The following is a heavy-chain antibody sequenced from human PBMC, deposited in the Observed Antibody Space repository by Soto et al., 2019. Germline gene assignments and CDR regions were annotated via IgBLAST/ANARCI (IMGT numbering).Heavy chain of an antibody. V-gene: IGHV1-46*03. CDR3: ARGPYDYIWGSSYCFDY. Sequence: ASVKVSCKASGYTFTSYYMHWVRQAPGQGLEWMGIINPSGGSTSYAQKFQGRVTMTRDTSTSTVYMELSSLRSEDTAVYYCARGPYDYIWGSSYCFDYWGQGTLVTVSS. D-gene: IGHD3-16*01. CDR2: INPSGGST. J-gene: IGHJ4*02. CDR1: GYTFTSYY.